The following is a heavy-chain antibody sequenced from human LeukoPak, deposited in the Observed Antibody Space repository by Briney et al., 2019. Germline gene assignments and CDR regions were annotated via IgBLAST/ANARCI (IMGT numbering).Heavy chain of an antibody. Sequence: SETLSLTCTVSGGAISSGSYYWNWIRQSAGKGLEWTGRIYTSGTTNSNPSLKSRVTISVDTSKNQFSLKLSSVTAADTAVYYCAIHPSWHWFDPWGQGTLVTVSS. V-gene: IGHV4-61*02. CDR2: IYTSGTT. J-gene: IGHJ5*02. CDR3: AIHPSWHWFDP. CDR1: GGAISSGSYY.